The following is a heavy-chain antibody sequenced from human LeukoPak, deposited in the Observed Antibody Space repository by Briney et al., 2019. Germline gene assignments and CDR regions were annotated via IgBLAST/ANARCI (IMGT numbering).Heavy chain of an antibody. D-gene: IGHD3-10*01. V-gene: IGHV1-2*02. J-gene: IGHJ4*02. CDR3: ARDLEGYHYGSGNYPQ. CDR2: INPNSGAT. Sequence: ASVKVSCKASGYTFTGYYIHRVRQAPGQGLEWMGLINPNSGATNYAQKFQGRITMTRDTSISTAYMELSSLTSDDTAVYYCARDLEGYHYGSGNYPQWGQGTLVTVSS. CDR1: GYTFTGYY.